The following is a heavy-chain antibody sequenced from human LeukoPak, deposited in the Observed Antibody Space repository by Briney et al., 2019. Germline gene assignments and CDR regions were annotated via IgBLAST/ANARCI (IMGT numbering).Heavy chain of an antibody. J-gene: IGHJ5*02. Sequence: PGGSLRLSCAASGFHFSSCAMHWVRQAPGKGLEWVAYIRYDGDNKRYADSVKGRFTVSRDNSKDTVYLQMNSLRREDTAMYYCTKGEDYGATTRLPKFNWFDPWGRGTLVLVSS. CDR3: TKGEDYGATTRLPKFNWFDP. CDR1: GFHFSSCA. CDR2: IRYDGDNK. D-gene: IGHD4/OR15-4a*01. V-gene: IGHV3-30*02.